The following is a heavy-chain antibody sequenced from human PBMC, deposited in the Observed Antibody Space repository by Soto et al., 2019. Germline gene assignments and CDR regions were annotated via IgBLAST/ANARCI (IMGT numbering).Heavy chain of an antibody. J-gene: IGHJ6*04. V-gene: IGHV3-23*01. D-gene: IGHD1-26*01. CDR3: ATGVELDV. Sequence: EVLLLASGGGLVQPGGSLRLSCEASGFSFSSFAMNWVRQAPGQGLEWVSAIGDSGASTYYADYVTGRFTISRDNSRNTLYLQLSSLRAEDTAVYYCATGVELDVWGNGTTVTVSS. CDR1: GFSFSSFA. CDR2: IGDSGAST.